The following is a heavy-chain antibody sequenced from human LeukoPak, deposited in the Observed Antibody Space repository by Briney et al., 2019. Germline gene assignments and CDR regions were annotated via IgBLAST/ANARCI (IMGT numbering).Heavy chain of an antibody. V-gene: IGHV3-74*01. CDR3: ARGVGYCSSTSCYWWFDP. J-gene: IGHJ5*02. CDR2: INSDGSST. Sequence: PGGSLRLSCAASGFTFSSYWMHWVRQAPGKGLVWVSRINSDGSSTSYADSVKGRFTISTDNAKNTLYLQMNSLRAEDAAVYYCARGVGYCSSTSCYWWFDPWGQGTLVTVSS. CDR1: GFTFSSYW. D-gene: IGHD2-2*01.